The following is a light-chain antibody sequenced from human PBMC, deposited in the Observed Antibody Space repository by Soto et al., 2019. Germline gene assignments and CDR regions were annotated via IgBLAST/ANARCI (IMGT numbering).Light chain of an antibody. Sequence: DIQVTQSPSSLSASVGDRVTITCQASQDITKSLNWYQQQPGTAPKLLIYDASNLQSGVPSRFSGGGSGTDFTLTITSLQPDDLATYFCQQCYTVPYTFGQGTKVEIK. CDR3: QQCYTVPYT. CDR1: QDITKS. CDR2: DAS. V-gene: IGKV1-33*01. J-gene: IGKJ2*01.